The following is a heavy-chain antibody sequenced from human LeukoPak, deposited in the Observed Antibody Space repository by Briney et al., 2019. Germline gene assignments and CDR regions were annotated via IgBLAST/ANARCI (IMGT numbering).Heavy chain of an antibody. V-gene: IGHV4-61*02. CDR2: IYTSGST. CDR3: ARDPRSVGAFDI. Sequence: PSQTLFLTCTVSGGSISSGSYYWSWIRQPAGKGLEWIGRIYTSGSTNYNPSLKSRVTISVDTSKNQFSLKLSSVTAADTAVYYCARDPRSVGAFDIWGQGTMVTVSS. J-gene: IGHJ3*02. CDR1: GGSISSGSYY. D-gene: IGHD2-15*01.